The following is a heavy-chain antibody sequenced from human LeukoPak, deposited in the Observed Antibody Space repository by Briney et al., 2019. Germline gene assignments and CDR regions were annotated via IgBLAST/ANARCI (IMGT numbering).Heavy chain of an antibody. CDR3: AGFDYEEVDY. CDR1: GGSISTKNYF. CDR2: IYYSGTT. D-gene: IGHD4-17*01. Sequence: SETLSLTCTVSGGSISTKNYFWGWIRQPPGKGLEWIGSIYYSGTTSYNPSLKSRVTISVDTSNNQFSLKLSSVTAADTAVYYCAGFDYEEVDYWGQGTLVTVSS. V-gene: IGHV4-39*07. J-gene: IGHJ4*02.